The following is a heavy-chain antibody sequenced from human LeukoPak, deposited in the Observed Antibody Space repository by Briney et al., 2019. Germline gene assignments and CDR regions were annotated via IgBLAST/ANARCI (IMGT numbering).Heavy chain of an antibody. CDR3: ARVIRSSLKYCGGDCYSGFGY. CDR1: GYTFTSYY. CDR2: INPSDGST. V-gene: IGHV1-46*04. J-gene: IGHJ4*02. Sequence: ASVKVSCKASGYTFTSYYLHWVRQAPGQGLEWMGTINPSDGSTRYAQKVQGRVTMTRDTSTSTVYMELTSLRSEDTAVYYCARVIRSSLKYCGGDCYSGFGYWGQGTPVTVSS. D-gene: IGHD2-21*02.